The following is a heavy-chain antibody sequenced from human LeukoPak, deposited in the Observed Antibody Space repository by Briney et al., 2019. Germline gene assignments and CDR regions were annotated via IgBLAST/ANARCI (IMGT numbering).Heavy chain of an antibody. CDR1: GYTFTSYA. D-gene: IGHD2-2*01. J-gene: IGHJ4*02. CDR2: INTNTGNP. V-gene: IGHV7-4-1*02. CDR3: ARVGCSSTSCPIDY. Sequence: ASVKVSCKASGYTFTSYAMNWVRQAPGQGLEWMGWINTNTGNPTYAQGFTGRFVFSLDTSVSTAYLQISGLKAEDTAVYYCARVGCSSTSCPIDYWGQGTLVTVSS.